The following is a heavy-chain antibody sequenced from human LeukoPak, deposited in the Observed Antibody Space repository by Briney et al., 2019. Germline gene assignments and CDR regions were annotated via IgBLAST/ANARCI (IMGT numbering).Heavy chain of an antibody. D-gene: IGHD3-10*01. CDR3: ARRYYYGSGSYARGEIFDY. CDR2: INHSGSA. Sequence: SETLSLTCAVYGGSFSGYYWSWIRQPPGKGLEWIGEINHSGSANYNPSLKSRVTISVDTSKNQFSLKLSSVTAADTAVYYCARRYYYGSGSYARGEIFDYWGQGTLVTVSS. V-gene: IGHV4-34*01. J-gene: IGHJ4*02. CDR1: GGSFSGYY.